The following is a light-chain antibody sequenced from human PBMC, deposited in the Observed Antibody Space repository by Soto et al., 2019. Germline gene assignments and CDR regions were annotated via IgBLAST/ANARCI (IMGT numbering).Light chain of an antibody. Sequence: QSALTQPASVSGSPGQSITISCTGTSSDVGAYNFVSWHQQHPGKAPKLMIYDVSKRPSGVPDRFSGSKSGNTASLTISGLQAEDEADYYCCSYDASYNYVFATGNKATVL. V-gene: IGLV2-11*01. CDR1: SSDVGAYNF. CDR2: DVS. CDR3: CSYDASYNYV. J-gene: IGLJ1*01.